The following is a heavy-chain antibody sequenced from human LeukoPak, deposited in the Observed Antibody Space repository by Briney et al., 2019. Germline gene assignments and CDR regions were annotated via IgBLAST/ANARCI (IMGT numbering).Heavy chain of an antibody. D-gene: IGHD3-22*01. Sequence: PSETLSLTCTVSGGSINNGGHFWSWIRQPPGKGLEWIGYIYHSGSTYYNPSLKSRVTISLDRSENQFSLRLNSVTAADTAVYYCATSSTYYYDSSALEYWGQGTLVPVSS. CDR3: ATSSTYYYDSSALEY. CDR1: GGSINNGGHF. CDR2: IYHSGST. V-gene: IGHV4-30-2*01. J-gene: IGHJ4*02.